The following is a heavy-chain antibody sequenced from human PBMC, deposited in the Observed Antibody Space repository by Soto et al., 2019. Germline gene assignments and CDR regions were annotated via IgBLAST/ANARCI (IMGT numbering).Heavy chain of an antibody. Sequence: EVQLVESGGGLVQPGGSLRLSCAASGFTLSSYWMHWVRQAPGKELVWISRINIDGSSTSYGDSVKGRFTISRDNAKNTLYLQVNSLRAEDTAVYYCARSRDGYNFVGDCWGQGTLVTVSS. CDR3: ARSRDGYNFVGDC. J-gene: IGHJ4*02. CDR1: GFTLSSYW. D-gene: IGHD5-12*01. V-gene: IGHV3-74*01. CDR2: INIDGSST.